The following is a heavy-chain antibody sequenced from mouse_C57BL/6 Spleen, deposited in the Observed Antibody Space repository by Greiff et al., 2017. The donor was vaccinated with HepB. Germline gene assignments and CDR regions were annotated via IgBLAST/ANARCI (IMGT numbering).Heavy chain of an antibody. CDR2: IDPSDSYT. J-gene: IGHJ2*01. CDR1: GYTFTSYW. CDR3: ARRGDFDY. Sequence: VQLQQPGAELVRPGTSVKLSCKASGYTFTSYWMHWVKQRPGQGLEWIGVIDPSDSYTNYNQKLKGKTTLTVDTSSSTAYMQLSSLTSEDSAVYYCARRGDFDYWGQGTTLTVSS. V-gene: IGHV1-59*01.